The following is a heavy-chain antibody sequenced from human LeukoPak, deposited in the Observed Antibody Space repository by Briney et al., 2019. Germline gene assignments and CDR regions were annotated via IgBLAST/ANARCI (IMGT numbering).Heavy chain of an antibody. Sequence: GGSLRLSCAASGFSFNSYSMNWVRQAPGKGLEWVSSITSSSSYIYYADSVKGRFTISRDNAKNTLYLQMNSLRAEDTAVYYCARVYSSSWYSGYWGQGTLVTVSS. D-gene: IGHD6-13*01. J-gene: IGHJ4*02. CDR2: ITSSSSYI. CDR1: GFSFNSYS. CDR3: ARVYSSSWYSGY. V-gene: IGHV3-21*01.